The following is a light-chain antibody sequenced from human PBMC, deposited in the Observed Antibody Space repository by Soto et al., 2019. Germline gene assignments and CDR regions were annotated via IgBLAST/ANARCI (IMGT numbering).Light chain of an antibody. CDR3: QQYGSSPRT. V-gene: IGKV3-20*01. CDR2: GTS. Sequence: EIVLTQSPGTLSLSPGERATLSCRASQSVSSSYLAWYQQKPGQAPRLLISGTSTRATGFPDRFSGSGSGTDFTLTISRLEPEDFAVYSCQQYGSSPRTFGQGTKVDIK. CDR1: QSVSSSY. J-gene: IGKJ1*01.